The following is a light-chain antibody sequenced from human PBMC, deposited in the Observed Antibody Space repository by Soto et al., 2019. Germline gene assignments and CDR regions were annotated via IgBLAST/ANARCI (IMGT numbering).Light chain of an antibody. J-gene: IGKJ1*01. CDR3: QQYNIWPRT. V-gene: IGKV3-15*01. CDR1: QSVATN. CDR2: GAS. Sequence: EIAMTQSPATLSVSPGERATLSCRASQSVATNFAWFQQRPGQAPRLLIYGASTRATGIPARFSGSGSGTEFTLTISSLQSEDFAVYYCQQYNIWPRTFGQGTKVEIK.